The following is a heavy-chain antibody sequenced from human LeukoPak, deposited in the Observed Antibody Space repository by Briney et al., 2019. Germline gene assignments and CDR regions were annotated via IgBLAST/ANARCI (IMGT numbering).Heavy chain of an antibody. CDR3: AKDISSKYYHGSGNYDY. CDR2: ISGSGGST. J-gene: IGHJ4*02. D-gene: IGHD3-10*01. CDR1: GFTVSSYV. V-gene: IGHV3-23*01. Sequence: GGSLRLSCAASGFTVSSYVMNWVRQAPGKGLEWVSVISGSGGSTYYADSVKGRFTISRDNSKNTLYLQMNSLRAEDTAVYYCAKDISSKYYHGSGNYDYWGQGTLVTASS.